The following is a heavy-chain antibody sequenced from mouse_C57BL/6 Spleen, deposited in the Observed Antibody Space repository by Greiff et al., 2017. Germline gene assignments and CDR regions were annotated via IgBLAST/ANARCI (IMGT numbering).Heavy chain of an antibody. CDR2: IYWDDDK. Sequence: QVTLKECGPGILQSSQTLSLTCSFSGFSLSTSGMGVSWIRQPSGKGLEWLAHIYWDDDKRYNPSLKSRLTISKDTSRNQVFLKITSVDTADTATYYCARSRDSSGYGFAYWGQGTLVTVSA. J-gene: IGHJ3*01. CDR3: ARSRDSSGYGFAY. CDR1: GFSLSTSGMG. V-gene: IGHV8-12*01. D-gene: IGHD3-2*02.